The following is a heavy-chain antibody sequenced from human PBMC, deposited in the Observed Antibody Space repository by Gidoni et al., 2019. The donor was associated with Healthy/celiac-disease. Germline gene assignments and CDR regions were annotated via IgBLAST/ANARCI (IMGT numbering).Heavy chain of an antibody. D-gene: IGHD2-15*01. Sequence: EVQLVESGGGLVQPGRSLRLSCTASGFTFGDYAMSWVRQAPGKGLEWVGFIRSKAYGGTTEYAASVKGRFTISRDDSKSIAYLQMNSLKTEDTAVYYCTSGEYCSGGSCYSVPRWGQGTLVTVSS. V-gene: IGHV3-49*04. J-gene: IGHJ4*02. CDR1: GFTFGDYA. CDR2: IRSKAYGGTT. CDR3: TSGEYCSGGSCYSVPR.